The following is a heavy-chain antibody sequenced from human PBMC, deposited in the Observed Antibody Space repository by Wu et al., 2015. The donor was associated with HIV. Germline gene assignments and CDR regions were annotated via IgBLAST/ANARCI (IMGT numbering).Heavy chain of an antibody. CDR3: ATDGNYGSGSYYKRATSRSFDI. Sequence: QVQLVQSGAEVKKPGASVKVSCKVSGYTLTELSMHWVRQAPGKGLEWMGGFDPEDGETIYAQKFQGRVTMTEDTSTDTAYMELSSLRSEDTAVYYCATDGNYGSGSYYKRATSRSFDIWAKGQWSRLF. J-gene: IGHJ3*02. CDR1: GYTLTELS. CDR2: FDPEDGET. V-gene: IGHV1-24*01. D-gene: IGHD3-10*01.